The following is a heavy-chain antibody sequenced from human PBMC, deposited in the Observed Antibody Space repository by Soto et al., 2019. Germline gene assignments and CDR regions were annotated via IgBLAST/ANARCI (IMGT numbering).Heavy chain of an antibody. CDR2: ISAYNGNT. CDR1: GYTFTSYG. CDR3: ASDGEYDFWGGYLPYGMDV. V-gene: IGHV1-18*01. J-gene: IGHJ6*02. Sequence: QVQLVQSGAEVKKPGASVKVSCKASGYTFTSYGISWVRQAPGQGLEWMGWISAYNGNTNYAQKLQGSVTMTTDTPTSTPYMEQRSLRSDDTAVYYCASDGEYDFWGGYLPYGMDVGGQGTTDIVAS. D-gene: IGHD3-3*01.